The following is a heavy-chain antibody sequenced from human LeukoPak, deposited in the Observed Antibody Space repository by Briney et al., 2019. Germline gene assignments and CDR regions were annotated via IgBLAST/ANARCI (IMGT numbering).Heavy chain of an antibody. V-gene: IGHV3-74*01. CDR2: ISDGGSYR. J-gene: IGHJ4*02. D-gene: IGHD2-21*01. Sequence: PGGSLRLSCAASGFSFSRHWMHWIRQPPGKGLVWVARISDGGSYRSHVGSVEGRFTISRDNVRNILYLHMNDLRGEDTAVYYCASFGISWTSAYWGQGTLVTVSS. CDR3: ASFGISWTSAY. CDR1: GFSFSRHW.